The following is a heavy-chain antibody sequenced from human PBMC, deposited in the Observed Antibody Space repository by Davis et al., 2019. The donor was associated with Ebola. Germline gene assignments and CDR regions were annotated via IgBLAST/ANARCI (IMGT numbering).Heavy chain of an antibody. D-gene: IGHD3-10*01. Sequence: SVKVSCKASGGTFSSYAISWVRQAPGQGLEWMGRIIPILGIANYAQKFQGRVTITADKSTSTAYMELSSLRSEDTAVYYCASGGGTMVQGVIINYGMDVWGQGTTVTVSS. CDR1: GGTFSSYA. J-gene: IGHJ6*02. CDR3: ASGGGTMVQGVIINYGMDV. V-gene: IGHV1-69*04. CDR2: IIPILGIA.